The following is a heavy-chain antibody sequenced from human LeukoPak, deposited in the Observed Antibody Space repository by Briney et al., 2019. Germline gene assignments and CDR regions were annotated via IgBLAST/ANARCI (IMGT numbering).Heavy chain of an antibody. CDR2: IYTSGST. D-gene: IGHD5-12*01. CDR3: ANSRRWLRCPPFDY. J-gene: IGHJ4*02. V-gene: IGHV4-4*07. CDR1: GGSISSYY. Sequence: SETLSLTCTVSGGSISSYYWSWIRQPAGKGLEWIGRIYTSGSTNYSPSLKSRVTMSVDTSKNQFSLNLTSVTAADTAVYYCANSRRWLRCPPFDYWGQGTLVTVSS.